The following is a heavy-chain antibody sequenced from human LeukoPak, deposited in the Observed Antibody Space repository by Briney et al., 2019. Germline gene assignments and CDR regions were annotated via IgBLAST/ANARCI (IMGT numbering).Heavy chain of an antibody. CDR2: IYYSGGT. CDR3: ARGDYVNWFDP. D-gene: IGHD4-17*01. J-gene: IGHJ5*02. Sequence: SETLSLTCTVSGGSISSSSYYWGWIRQPPGKGLEWIGSIYYSGGTYYNPSLKSRVTISVDTSKNQFSLKLSSVTAADTAVYYCARGDYVNWFDPWGQGTLVTVSS. CDR1: GGSISSSSYY. V-gene: IGHV4-39*01.